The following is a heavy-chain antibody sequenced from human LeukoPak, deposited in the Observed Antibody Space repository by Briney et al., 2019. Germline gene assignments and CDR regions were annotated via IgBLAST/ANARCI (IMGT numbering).Heavy chain of an antibody. CDR3: TTAIRQYCSGGSCYSD. CDR2: IKSKTDGGTT. CDR1: GFTFSNAW. Sequence: GGSLRLSCAASGFTFSNAWMSWVRQAPGKGLEWVGRIKSKTDGGTTDYAAPVKGRFTISRDDSKNTLYLQMNSLKTEDTAVYYCTTAIRQYCSGGSCYSDWGQGTLVTVSS. J-gene: IGHJ4*02. D-gene: IGHD2-15*01. V-gene: IGHV3-15*01.